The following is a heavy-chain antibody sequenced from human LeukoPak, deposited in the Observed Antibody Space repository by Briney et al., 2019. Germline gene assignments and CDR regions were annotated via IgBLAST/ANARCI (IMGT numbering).Heavy chain of an antibody. CDR2: IYYTGST. CDR3: ARGDFAYYFDY. V-gene: IGHV4-30-4*08. J-gene: IGHJ4*02. Sequence: TSETLSLTCTVSGGSINTGDYYWSWIRQPPGKGLEWIGYIYYTGSTYYNPSLKSRVTISVDTSKNQFSLKLSSVTAADTAVYYCARGDFAYYFDYWGQGTLVTVSS. CDR1: GGSINTGDYY.